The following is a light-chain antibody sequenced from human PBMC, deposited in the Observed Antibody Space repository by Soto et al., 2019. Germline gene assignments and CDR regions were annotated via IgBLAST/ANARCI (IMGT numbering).Light chain of an antibody. CDR3: SSYTSSSTLV. CDR2: DVS. J-gene: IGLJ2*01. CDR1: SSDVGGYNY. V-gene: IGLV2-14*01. Sequence: QSALTQPASVSGSPGQSITISCTGTSSDVGGYNYVSWYQQHPGKAPKLMIYDVSNRPSGVSYRFSGSKSGNTASLTISGLQAEDESYYYCSSYTSSSTLVFGGGTKLTVL.